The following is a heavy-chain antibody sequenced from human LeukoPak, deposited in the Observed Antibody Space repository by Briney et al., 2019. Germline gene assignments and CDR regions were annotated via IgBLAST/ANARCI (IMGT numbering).Heavy chain of an antibody. CDR3: ARGQLVFLSHFYFDY. CDR1: GYTFINYG. J-gene: IGHJ4*02. Sequence: ASVKVSCKASGYTFINYGISWVRQAPGQELEWMGWISTYNGNTNYAQKLQDRVTMTTDTSTSTAYMELRSLRSDDTAVYYCARGQLVFLSHFYFDYWGQGTLVTVSS. V-gene: IGHV1-18*01. D-gene: IGHD6-6*01. CDR2: ISTYNGNT.